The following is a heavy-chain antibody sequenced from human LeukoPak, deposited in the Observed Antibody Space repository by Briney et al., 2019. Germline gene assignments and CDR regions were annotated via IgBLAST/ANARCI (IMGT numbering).Heavy chain of an antibody. J-gene: IGHJ5*02. CDR2: INANNGNT. CDR3: ARIRFGELSPVGNWFDP. CDR1: GYTFTSYG. D-gene: IGHD3-10*01. Sequence: ASVKVSCKASGYTFTSYGITWVRQAPGQGLEWMGWINANNGNTNYAQNLQGRVTMTRDTSTSTAYMELRSLRSDDTAVYYCARIRFGELSPVGNWFDPWGQGTLVTVSS. V-gene: IGHV1-18*01.